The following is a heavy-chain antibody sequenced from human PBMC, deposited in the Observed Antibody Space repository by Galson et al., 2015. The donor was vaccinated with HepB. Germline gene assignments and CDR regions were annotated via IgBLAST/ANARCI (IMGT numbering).Heavy chain of an antibody. CDR3: ARAPTPYCSSTSCYTPWYYYGMDV. CDR1: GFTVSSNY. V-gene: IGHV3-53*01. D-gene: IGHD2-2*02. J-gene: IGHJ6*02. CDR2: IYSGGST. Sequence: SLRLSCAASGFTVSSNYMSWVRQAPGKRPEWVSVIYSGGSTYYADSVKGRFTISRDNSKNTLYLHTNSRRAEDTAVYYCARAPTPYCSSTSCYTPWYYYGMDVWGQGTTVTVSS.